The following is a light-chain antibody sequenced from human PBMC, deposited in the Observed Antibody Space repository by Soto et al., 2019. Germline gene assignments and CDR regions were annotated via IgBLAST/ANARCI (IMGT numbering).Light chain of an antibody. Sequence: QSALTQPASVSGSPGQSNTISCTGTSSDVGSYNLVSWYQQHPGKAPKLMIYEGSKRPSGVSNRFSGSKSGNTASLTISALQAEDEADYYCSSYTSISTYVFGTGTKLTVL. CDR1: SSDVGSYNL. J-gene: IGLJ1*01. V-gene: IGLV2-14*02. CDR3: SSYTSISTYV. CDR2: EGS.